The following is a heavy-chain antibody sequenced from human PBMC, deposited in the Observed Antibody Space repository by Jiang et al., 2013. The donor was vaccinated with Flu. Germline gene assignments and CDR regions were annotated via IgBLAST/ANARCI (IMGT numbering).Heavy chain of an antibody. CDR3: ARDPVVRFGEGGNYYGMDV. J-gene: IGHJ6*02. CDR2: IYTSGST. Sequence: PGLVKPSQTLSLTCTVSGGSIGSGSYYWSWIRQPAGKGLEWIGRIYTSGSTNYNPSLKSRVTISVDTSKNQFSLKLSSVTAADTAVYYCARDPVVRFGEGGNYYGMDVWGQGTTVTVSS. V-gene: IGHV4-61*02. D-gene: IGHD3-10*01. CDR1: GGSIGSGSYY.